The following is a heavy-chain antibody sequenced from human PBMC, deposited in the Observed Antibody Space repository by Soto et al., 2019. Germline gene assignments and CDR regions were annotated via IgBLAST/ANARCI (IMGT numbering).Heavy chain of an antibody. J-gene: IGHJ4*02. D-gene: IGHD3-22*01. CDR2: ISAYNGNT. CDR3: ARGYTYYYDSSGHLFDY. CDR1: GYTFTSYG. Sequence: ASVKVSCNASGYTFTSYGISWLRQAPGQGLEWMRWISAYNGNTNYAQKLQGRVTMTTDTSTSTAYMELRSLRSDDTAVYYCARGYTYYYDSSGHLFDYWGQGTLVTVSS. V-gene: IGHV1-18*04.